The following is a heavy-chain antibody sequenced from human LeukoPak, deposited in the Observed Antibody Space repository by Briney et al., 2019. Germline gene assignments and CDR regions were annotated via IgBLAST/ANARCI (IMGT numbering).Heavy chain of an antibody. D-gene: IGHD4-17*01. CDR1: GFTFSSYS. CDR2: ISSSSSYI. Sequence: GGSLRLSCATSGFTFSSYSMNWVRQAPGKGLEWVSSISSSSSYIYYADSVKGRFTISRDNAKNSLYLQMNSLRAEDTALYYCAKDRPPYGDYGYFDYWGQGTLVTVSS. J-gene: IGHJ4*02. CDR3: AKDRPPYGDYGYFDY. V-gene: IGHV3-21*04.